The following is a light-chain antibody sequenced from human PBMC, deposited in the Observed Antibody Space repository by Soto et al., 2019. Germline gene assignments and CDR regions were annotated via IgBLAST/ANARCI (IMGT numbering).Light chain of an antibody. J-gene: IGKJ1*01. CDR2: GAS. CDR1: QSVSSN. CDR3: QQYNDWPWA. V-gene: IGKV3-15*01. Sequence: EIVMTQSPATLSVSPGERATLSCRASQSVSSNLAWYQQKPGQAPRLLIYGASTGATGIPARFSGSGSGTEFTLTISSLRSEDFAVYYCQQYNDWPWAFGQGTKV.